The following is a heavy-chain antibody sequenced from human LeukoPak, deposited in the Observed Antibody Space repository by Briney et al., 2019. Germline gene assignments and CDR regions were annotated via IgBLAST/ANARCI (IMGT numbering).Heavy chain of an antibody. CDR3: ARGVGSYLEYYFDY. Sequence: PSETLSLTCTVFGGSISSYYWSWIRQPAGKGLEWIGRIYTSGSTNYNPSLKSRVTMSVDTSKNQFSLKLSSVTAADTAVYYCARGVGSYLEYYFDYWGQGTLVTVSS. CDR2: IYTSGST. J-gene: IGHJ4*02. V-gene: IGHV4-4*07. D-gene: IGHD1-26*01. CDR1: GGSISSYY.